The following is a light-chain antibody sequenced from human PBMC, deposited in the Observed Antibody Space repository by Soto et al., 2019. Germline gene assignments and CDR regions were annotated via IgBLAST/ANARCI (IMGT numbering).Light chain of an antibody. V-gene: IGKV1-39*01. Sequence: DIQMTQSPSSLSASVGDRVTITCRASQSIIFYLNWYQQKPGKAPKLLVYAASSLQSGVPSRFSGSGSGTDFTLTISSLQPEDFATYYCQQRGTFGQGTKVDIK. CDR2: AAS. CDR1: QSIIFY. J-gene: IGKJ1*01. CDR3: QQRGT.